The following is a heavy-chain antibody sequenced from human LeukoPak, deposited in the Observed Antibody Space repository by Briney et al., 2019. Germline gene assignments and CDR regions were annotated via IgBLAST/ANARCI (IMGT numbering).Heavy chain of an antibody. J-gene: IGHJ5*02. D-gene: IGHD6-13*01. CDR3: AREYSSSWYDYNWFDP. V-gene: IGHV1-2*06. CDR1: GYTFTGYY. Sequence: ASVKVSCKASGYTFTGYYMHWVRQAPGQGLEWMGRINPNSGGTNYAQKFQGRVTMTRDTSISTAYMELSRLRSDDTAVYYCAREYSSSWYDYNWFDPWGQGTLVTVSS. CDR2: INPNSGGT.